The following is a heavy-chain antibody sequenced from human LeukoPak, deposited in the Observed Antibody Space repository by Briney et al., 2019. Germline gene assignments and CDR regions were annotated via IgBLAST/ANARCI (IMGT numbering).Heavy chain of an antibody. D-gene: IGHD4-23*01. CDR2: IYYSGST. V-gene: IGHV4-59*08. J-gene: IGHJ4*02. Sequence: SETLSLTCTVSGGSISSYYWTWIRQPPGKGLEWIGYIYYSGSTNYNPSLKNRVTISVDTSKNQFSLKLSSVTAADTAVYYCARQGRGYGGNSDYWGQGTLVTVPS. CDR1: GGSISSYY. CDR3: ARQGRGYGGNSDY.